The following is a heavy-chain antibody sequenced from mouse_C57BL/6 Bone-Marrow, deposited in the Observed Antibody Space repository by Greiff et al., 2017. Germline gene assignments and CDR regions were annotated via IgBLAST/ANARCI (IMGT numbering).Heavy chain of an antibody. V-gene: IGHV3-6*01. D-gene: IGHD1-1*01. J-gene: IGHJ2*01. CDR2: ISYDGSN. CDR3: ARAYGSPYYFDY. CDR1: GYSITSGYY. Sequence: EVQLKESGPGLVKPSQSLSLTCSVTGYSITSGYYWNWIRQFPGNKLEWMGYISYDGSNNYNPSLKNRISLTRDTSKNQFFRNLNSVDTEDTATYNCARAYGSPYYFDYWGQGTTLTVSS.